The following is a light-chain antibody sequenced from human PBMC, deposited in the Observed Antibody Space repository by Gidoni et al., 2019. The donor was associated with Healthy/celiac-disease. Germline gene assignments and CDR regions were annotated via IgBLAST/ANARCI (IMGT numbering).Light chain of an antibody. V-gene: IGLV2-23*02. J-gene: IGLJ2*01. CDR3: CSYAGSSTFGV. Sequence: QSALTQPASVSGSPGQSTTITCTGTSSDVGSYNLVSWYPQHPGKAPKLMIYEVSKRPPRVSNRSSGSKSGNTASLTISGLQAEDEADYCCCSYAGSSTFGVFGGGTKLTVL. CDR2: EVS. CDR1: SSDVGSYNL.